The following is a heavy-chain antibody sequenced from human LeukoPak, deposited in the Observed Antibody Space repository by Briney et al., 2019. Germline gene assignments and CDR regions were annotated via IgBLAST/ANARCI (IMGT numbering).Heavy chain of an antibody. CDR2: IWSDASNK. CDR1: GFTFSAYG. CDR3: ARGDYYDTSGYLN. Sequence: PGRSLRLSCAASGFTFSAYGMEWVRQAPGKGLEWVAAIWSDASNKYYADSVKGRFTISRQTSKNTLYLQMNSLRAEDTAVYYCARGDYYDTSGYLNWGQGTLVTVSS. D-gene: IGHD3-22*01. V-gene: IGHV3-33*01. J-gene: IGHJ4*02.